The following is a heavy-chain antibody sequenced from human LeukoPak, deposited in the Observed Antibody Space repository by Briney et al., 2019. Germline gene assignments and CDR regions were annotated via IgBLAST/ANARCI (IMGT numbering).Heavy chain of an antibody. CDR1: GYTFTGYY. CDR3: ARRAVYYYYGMDV. D-gene: IGHD6-25*01. CDR2: INPNSGGA. J-gene: IGHJ6*02. Sequence: GASVKVSCKASGYTFTGYYIHCVRQGPGQGLEWMGWINPNSGGANYAQKFQGRVTMARDTSISTAYMDLTRLNSDDTAVYYCARRAVYYYYGMDVWGQGSTVTVSS. V-gene: IGHV1-2*02.